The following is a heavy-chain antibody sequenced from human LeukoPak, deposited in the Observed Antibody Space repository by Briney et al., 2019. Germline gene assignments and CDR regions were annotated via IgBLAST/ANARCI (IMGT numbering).Heavy chain of an antibody. CDR3: ARDGEYSSSSLRYYYYMDV. CDR2: INSDGSST. CDR1: GFTFSSYW. D-gene: IGHD6-6*01. Sequence: AGGSLRLSCAASGFTFSSYWMHWVRQAPGKGLVWVSRINSDGSSTSYADSVKGRFTISRDNAKNTLYLQMNSLRAEDTAVYYCARDGEYSSSSLRYYYYMDVWGKGTTVTVSS. J-gene: IGHJ6*03. V-gene: IGHV3-74*01.